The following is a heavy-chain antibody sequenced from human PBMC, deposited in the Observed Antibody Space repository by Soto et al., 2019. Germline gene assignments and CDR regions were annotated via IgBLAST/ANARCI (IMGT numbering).Heavy chain of an antibody. CDR3: ARDLGSGYGPGDY. D-gene: IGHD5-12*01. CDR1: GGTFSIYA. CDR2: IIPIIGTR. J-gene: IGHJ4*02. V-gene: IGHV1-69*12. Sequence: QVQLVQSGAEVKKPGSSVKVSCKASGGTFSIYAVSWVRQAPGQGLEWMGGIIPIIGTRNYAQRFQGRITITGAEATSTAYMELSSVKSEDPAVYYCARDLGSGYGPGDYWGQGTLVPVSS.